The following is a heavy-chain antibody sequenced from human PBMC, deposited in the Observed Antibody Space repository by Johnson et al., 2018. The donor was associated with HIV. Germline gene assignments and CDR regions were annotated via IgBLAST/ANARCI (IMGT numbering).Heavy chain of an antibody. J-gene: IGHJ3*02. D-gene: IGHD2-21*01. CDR3: VRDDGSDYEAFDI. CDR1: GFTFSSYA. Sequence: VPLVESGGGVVQPGGSLRLSCAASGFTFSSYAMHWVRQAPGKGLECVAVISYDGSNKYYADSVKGRFTISRDNARKSLYLQMNNLRAEDTAVYYCVRDDGSDYEAFDIWGQGTMVTVSS. CDR2: ISYDGSNK. V-gene: IGHV3-30-3*01.